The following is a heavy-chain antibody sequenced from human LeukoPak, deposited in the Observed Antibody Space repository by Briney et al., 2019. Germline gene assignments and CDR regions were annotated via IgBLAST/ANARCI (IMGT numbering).Heavy chain of an antibody. J-gene: IGHJ3*02. Sequence: GGSLRLSCAASGFTFSNYWMHWVRQAPGKGLVWVSRINSDGSSTSYADSVKGRFTISRDNAKNTLYLQMNSLRAEDTAVYYCARDGGYDDAFDIWGQGTMVTVSS. V-gene: IGHV3-74*01. CDR3: ARDGGYDDAFDI. CDR2: INSDGSST. D-gene: IGHD5-12*01. CDR1: GFTFSNYW.